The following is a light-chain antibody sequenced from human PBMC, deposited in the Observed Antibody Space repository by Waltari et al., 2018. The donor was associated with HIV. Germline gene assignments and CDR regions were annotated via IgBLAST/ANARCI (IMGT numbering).Light chain of an antibody. CDR1: NSSIGTNN. V-gene: IGLV1-44*01. J-gene: IGLJ3*02. CDR3: AVWDDSLNGLWV. Sequence: QSELTQPPSASGTPGQRVTISCSGSNSSIGTNNVNWYQHLPGTAPKLLIFNTNQRQTGVPDRFSGSKSGTSASLAISWLQSEDEADYFCAVWDDSLNGLWVFGGGTKVTVL. CDR2: NTN.